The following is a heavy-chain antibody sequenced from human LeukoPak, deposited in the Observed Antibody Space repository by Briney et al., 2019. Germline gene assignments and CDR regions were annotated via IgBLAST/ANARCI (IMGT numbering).Heavy chain of an antibody. D-gene: IGHD4/OR15-4a*01. V-gene: IGHV6-1*01. CDR2: TYYRSKWYN. J-gene: IGHJ1*01. Sequence: SQTLSLTCAISGDSVSSNTAAWNWIRQSPSRGLEWLGRTYYRSKWYNDYAVSVRSRITINPDTSKNQFSLHLNSVTPDDTAVYFCARGGDYGDARLFQHWGQGTLVTVSS. CDR1: GDSVSSNTAA. CDR3: ARGGDYGDARLFQH.